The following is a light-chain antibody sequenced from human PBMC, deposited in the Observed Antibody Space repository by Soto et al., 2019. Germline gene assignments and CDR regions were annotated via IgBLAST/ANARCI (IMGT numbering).Light chain of an antibody. V-gene: IGKV3-20*01. J-gene: IGKJ1*01. CDR2: DAS. CDR3: KQYGSSPWT. Sequence: EIVLAQSPGTLSLSPGERATLSCRASQSVSSSYLAWYQQKPGRAPRLLIYDASNRATGIPDRFSASGSGTVFTISISRLETEDFAVYFCKQYGSSPWTFGQGTKVEIK. CDR1: QSVSSSY.